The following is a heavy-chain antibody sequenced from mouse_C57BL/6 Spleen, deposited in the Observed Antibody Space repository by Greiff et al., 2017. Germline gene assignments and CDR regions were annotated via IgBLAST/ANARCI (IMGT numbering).Heavy chain of an antibody. J-gene: IGHJ2*01. CDR1: GYTFTDYN. V-gene: IGHV1-22*01. D-gene: IGHD1-1*01. Sequence: EVQVVESGPELVKPGASVKMSCKASGYTFTDYNMHWVKQSHGKSLEWIGYINPNNGGTSYNQKFKGKATLTVNKSSSTAYMELRSLTSEDSAVYYCARGTTVVAGDYWGQGTTLTVSS. CDR3: ARGTTVVAGDY. CDR2: INPNNGGT.